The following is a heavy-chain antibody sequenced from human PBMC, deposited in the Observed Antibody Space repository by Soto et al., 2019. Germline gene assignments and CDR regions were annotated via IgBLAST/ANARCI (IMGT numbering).Heavy chain of an antibody. Sequence: PSETLSLTCAVYGESFSGFYWSWIRQPPGKGLEWIGSIYYSGSTYYNPSLKSRVTISVDTSKNQFSLKLSSVTAADTAVYYCARQTLYYYDSSGYRYFDYWGQGTLVTVSS. CDR3: ARQTLYYYDSSGYRYFDY. CDR1: GESFSGFY. CDR2: IYYSGST. V-gene: IGHV4-34*01. J-gene: IGHJ4*02. D-gene: IGHD3-22*01.